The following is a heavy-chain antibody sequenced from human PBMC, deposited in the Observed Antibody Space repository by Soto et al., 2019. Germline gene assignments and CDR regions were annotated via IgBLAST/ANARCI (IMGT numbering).Heavy chain of an antibody. D-gene: IGHD6-13*01. CDR3: ARREHNIAAAGNRWFDP. J-gene: IGHJ5*02. CDR1: GGTFSSYS. Sequence: SVKVSCKASGGTFSSYSISWVRQAPGQGLEWMGGIIPIFGTANYAQKFQGRVTITADESTSTVYMELSSLRSEDTAVYYCARREHNIAAAGNRWFDPWGQGTLVTVSS. CDR2: IIPIFGTA. V-gene: IGHV1-69*13.